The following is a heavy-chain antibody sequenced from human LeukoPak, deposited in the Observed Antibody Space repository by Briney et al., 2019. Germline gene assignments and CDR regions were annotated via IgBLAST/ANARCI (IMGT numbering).Heavy chain of an antibody. CDR3: VRARGCSNCVLTDGFDS. D-gene: IGHD6-13*01. CDR2: KSNFDGDT. CDR1: GRLFTSYG. Sequence: ASVKVSCKASGRLFTSYGIAWVRQAPGEGLEWVGWKSNFDGDTKVAEKLQGRVTLTTDTSTSTAYMELTSLTVDDTAVYYCVRARGCSNCVLTDGFDSWGHGTKGTVSS. V-gene: IGHV1-18*01. J-gene: IGHJ3*01.